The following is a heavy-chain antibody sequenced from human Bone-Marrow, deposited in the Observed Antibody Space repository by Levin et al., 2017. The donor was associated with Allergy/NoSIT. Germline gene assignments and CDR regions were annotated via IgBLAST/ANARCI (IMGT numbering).Heavy chain of an antibody. CDR3: VRALPTGEKGVGGGNALCV. Sequence: GESLKISCKASGYTFTTYWIGWVRQMPGKGLEWMGIIYPADSDTRYSPSFQGQVTISTYKSINTAYLQWSSLKASDTAMYYCVRALPTGEKGVGGGNALCVGGQGTKVTVSS. CDR2: IYPADSDT. J-gene: IGHJ3*01. D-gene: IGHD7-27*01. V-gene: IGHV5-51*01. CDR1: GYTFTTYW.